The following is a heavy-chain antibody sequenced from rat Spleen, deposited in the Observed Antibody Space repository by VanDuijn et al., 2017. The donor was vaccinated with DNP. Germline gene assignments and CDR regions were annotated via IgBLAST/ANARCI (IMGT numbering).Heavy chain of an antibody. CDR3: AREPGPFAY. J-gene: IGHJ3*01. CDR1: GFTFSNYG. Sequence: EVQLVESGGGLVQPGRSLKLSCAASGFTFSNYGMAWVRQAPTKGLEWVASISTSGGSTYYRDSVKGRFTVSRDNAKSTLYLQMDSLRSEDTATYYCAREPGPFAYWGQGTLVTVSS. V-gene: IGHV5-27*01. CDR2: ISTSGGST.